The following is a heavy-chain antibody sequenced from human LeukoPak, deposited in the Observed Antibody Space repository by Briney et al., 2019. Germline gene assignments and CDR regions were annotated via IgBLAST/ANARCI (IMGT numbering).Heavy chain of an antibody. J-gene: IGHJ3*02. CDR3: ARWDYYDSRTFDI. V-gene: IGHV1-18*01. D-gene: IGHD3-22*01. CDR2: IRIYNGKI. CDR1: GYTFTSYG. Sequence: ASVKVSCKASGYTFTSYGISWVRQAPGQGLEWMGWIRIYNGKINYAQKFQGRVTMTTDTSTSTAYMELRSLRSDDTAVYYCARWDYYDSRTFDIWGQGTMVTVS.